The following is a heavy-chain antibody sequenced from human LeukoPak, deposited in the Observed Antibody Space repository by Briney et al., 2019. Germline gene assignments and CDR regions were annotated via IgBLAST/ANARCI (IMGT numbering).Heavy chain of an antibody. D-gene: IGHD3-10*01. CDR1: GFTVSSNY. CDR2: IYSGGST. J-gene: IGHJ4*02. CDR3: AKSPIPGIGNFGSGDYYFDY. Sequence: GGSLRLSCAASGFTVSSNYMSWVRQAPGKGLEWVSVIYSGGSTYYADSVKGRFTISRDNSKNTLYLQMNSLRAEDTAVYYCAKSPIPGIGNFGSGDYYFDYWGQGTLATVSS. V-gene: IGHV3-66*01.